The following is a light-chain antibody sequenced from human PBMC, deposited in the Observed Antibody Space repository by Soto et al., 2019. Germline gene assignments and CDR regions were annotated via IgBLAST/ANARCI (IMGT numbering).Light chain of an antibody. Sequence: DIQMTQSPSTLSASVVDRVTITCLASQSISSWLAWYQQKPGKAPKLLIFAALNMQSGVPSRFSGSGSGTDFTLTISSLQPEDFATYYCQQTYSTPQPTFGGGTKVDI. CDR3: QQTYSTPQPT. CDR2: AAL. J-gene: IGKJ4*01. CDR1: QSISSW. V-gene: IGKV1-39*01.